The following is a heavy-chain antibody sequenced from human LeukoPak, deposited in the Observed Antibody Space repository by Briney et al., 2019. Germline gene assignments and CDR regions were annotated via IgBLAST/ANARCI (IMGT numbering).Heavy chain of an antibody. CDR2: IGTAGNYI. V-gene: IGHV3-21*01. CDR1: GFTFSDYT. Sequence: GGSLRLSCAASGFTFSDYTMNWFRQAPGKGLEWLSSIGTAGNYIFYADSVQGRFTISRDNANDSLYLEMKSLRVEDTATYYCATNLFCASASCLWGQGTLVTVSS. J-gene: IGHJ4*02. D-gene: IGHD2-2*01. CDR3: ATNLFCASASCL.